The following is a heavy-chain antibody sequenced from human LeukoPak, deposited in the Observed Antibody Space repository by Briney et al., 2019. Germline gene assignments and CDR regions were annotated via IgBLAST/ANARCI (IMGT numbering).Heavy chain of an antibody. CDR1: GFTFTTYW. D-gene: IGHD1-26*01. V-gene: IGHV3-7*01. Sequence: GGSLRLSCAASGFTFTTYWMAWVRQAPGKGLEWVANIKGDESAKHQADSVKGQFTISRDNAQNSVYLQMSSLRVEDTAVYYCARDVGGSLDYWGQGTLVTVSS. CDR2: IKGDESAK. J-gene: IGHJ4*02. CDR3: ARDVGGSLDY.